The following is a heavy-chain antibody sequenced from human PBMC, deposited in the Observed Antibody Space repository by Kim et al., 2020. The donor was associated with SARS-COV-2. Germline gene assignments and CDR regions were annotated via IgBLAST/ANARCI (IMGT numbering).Heavy chain of an antibody. CDR1: GFIFSSYG. CDR2: ISSRGRHI. J-gene: IGHJ4*02. Sequence: GGSLRLSCGASGFIFSSYGMNWVRQAPGKGLEWVSYISSRGRHIYYADSLKGRFTISRDNAKNSLYLQMSSLRAEDTAVYYCARLDATRGYFFDLWGQGTLVTVSS. V-gene: IGHV3-48*03. CDR3: ARLDATRGYFFDL. D-gene: IGHD3-22*01.